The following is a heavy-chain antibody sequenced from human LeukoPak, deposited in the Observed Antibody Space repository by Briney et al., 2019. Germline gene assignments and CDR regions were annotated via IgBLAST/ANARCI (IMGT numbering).Heavy chain of an antibody. V-gene: IGHV3-49*04. CDR3: TRAPANDHFCRGYSDNKFGH. J-gene: IGHJ5*02. D-gene: IGHD3-3*02. CDR1: GVTPCDYA. CDR2: ICNQVYGVTT. Sequence: GRTPRLSRAPSGVTPCDYATTWGRDAPGKGGGRVGFICNQVYGVTTPPPASVKGRVSISRNDSKGIAYLQMNSLKTEDTALYYCTRAPANDHFCRGYSDNKFGHWGQGTLVTVSS.